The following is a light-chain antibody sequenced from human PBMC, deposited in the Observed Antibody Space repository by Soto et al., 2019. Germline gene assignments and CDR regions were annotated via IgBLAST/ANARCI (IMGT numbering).Light chain of an antibody. V-gene: IGKV3-15*01. J-gene: IGKJ1*01. CDR3: QQYIDWPPT. Sequence: EIVMTQSPATLSVSPGERATLPCRASQSVSSYIAWYKQKPGKAPRLLIYGAYTRATGIPARFSGSGTGTEFTLTISSLQSEDFAVYFCQQYIDWPPTFGHGTKV. CDR2: GAY. CDR1: QSVSSY.